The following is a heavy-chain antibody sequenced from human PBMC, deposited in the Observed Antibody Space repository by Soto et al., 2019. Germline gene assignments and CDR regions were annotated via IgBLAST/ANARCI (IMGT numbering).Heavy chain of an antibody. D-gene: IGHD3-10*01. V-gene: IGHV3-23*01. CDR2: ISGGGDTT. CDR3: ANGRGGSGSLTPRVDF. Sequence: EVQLLESGGGLVQPGGSLRLSCAASGFTFNNYAMTWVRQAPGKGLEWVSAISGGGDTTSYADSVKGRFTGSRDGSKNTLSLQMRSVKAEDTAIYSCANGRGGSGSLTPRVDFWGQGTLGTVSS. J-gene: IGHJ4*02. CDR1: GFTFNNYA.